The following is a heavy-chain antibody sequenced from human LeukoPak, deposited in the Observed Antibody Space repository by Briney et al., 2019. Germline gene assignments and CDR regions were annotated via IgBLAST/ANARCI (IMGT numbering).Heavy chain of an antibody. CDR1: GYTFTSYG. CDR3: ARSSGYYVFDAFDI. CDR2: ISAYNGNT. J-gene: IGHJ3*02. D-gene: IGHD3-22*01. Sequence: ASVKVSCKASGYTFTSYGISWVRQAPGQGLEWMGWISAYNGNTNYAQKLQGRVTMTTDTSTSAAFMELRSLRSDDTAVYYCARSSGYYVFDAFDIWGQGTMVTVSS. V-gene: IGHV1-18*01.